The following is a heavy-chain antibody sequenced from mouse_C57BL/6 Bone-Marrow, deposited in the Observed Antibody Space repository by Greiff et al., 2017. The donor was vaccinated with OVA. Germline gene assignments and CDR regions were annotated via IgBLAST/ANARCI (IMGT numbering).Heavy chain of an antibody. V-gene: IGHV3-8*01. CDR2: ISYSGST. J-gene: IGHJ1*03. Sequence: EVMLVESGPGLAKPSQTLSLTCSVTGYSITSDYWNWIRKFPGNKLEYMGYISYSGSTYYNPSLKRRISITRDTSKNQYYLQLNSVTTEDTATYYCARVPNYYGSSYDWYFDVWGTGTTVTVSS. CDR1: GYSITSDY. D-gene: IGHD1-1*01. CDR3: ARVPNYYGSSYDWYFDV.